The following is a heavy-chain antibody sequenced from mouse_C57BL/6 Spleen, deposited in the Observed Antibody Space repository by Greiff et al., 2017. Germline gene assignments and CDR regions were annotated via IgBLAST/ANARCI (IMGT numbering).Heavy chain of an antibody. Sequence: EVKLVESGGDLVKPGGSLKLSCAASGFTFSSYGMSWVRQTPDKRLEWVATISSGGSYTYYPDSVKGRFTISRDNAKNTLFLQMTSLRSEDTARYYCAGNWDWYLDVWGTGTTVTVSS. V-gene: IGHV5-6*01. D-gene: IGHD4-1*01. J-gene: IGHJ1*03. CDR1: GFTFSSYG. CDR3: AGNWDWYLDV. CDR2: ISSGGSYT.